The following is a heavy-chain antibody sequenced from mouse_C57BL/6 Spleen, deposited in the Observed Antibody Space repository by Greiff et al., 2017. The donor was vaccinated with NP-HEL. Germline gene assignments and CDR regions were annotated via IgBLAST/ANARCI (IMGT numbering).Heavy chain of an antibody. CDR2: IYPGDGDT. CDR1: GYAFSSYW. Sequence: QVHVKQSGAELVKPGASVKISCKASGYAFSSYWMNWVKQRPGKGLEWIGQIYPGDGDTNYNGKFKGKATLTGDKSSSTAVMQLSSLTSENSTVYLCARAMKPSRYIDVWGTGTMVTVSS. V-gene: IGHV1-80*01. J-gene: IGHJ1*03. CDR3: ARAMKPSRYIDV.